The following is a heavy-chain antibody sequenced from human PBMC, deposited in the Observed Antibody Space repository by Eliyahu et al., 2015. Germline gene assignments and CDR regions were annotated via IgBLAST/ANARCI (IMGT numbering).Heavy chain of an antibody. CDR1: GFXFXSYX. V-gene: IGHV3-21*01. Sequence: EVQLVESGGGLVKPGGSLRLSCAASGFXFXSYXXNWXRQAPGKGLGWVSSISSSSSYIYYADSVKGRFTISRDNAKNSLYLQMNSLRAEDTAVYYCAREGVCTGGVCYRGVYWYGMDVWGQGTTVTVSS. J-gene: IGHJ6*02. CDR3: AREGVCTGGVCYRGVYWYGMDV. CDR2: ISSSSSYI. D-gene: IGHD2-8*02.